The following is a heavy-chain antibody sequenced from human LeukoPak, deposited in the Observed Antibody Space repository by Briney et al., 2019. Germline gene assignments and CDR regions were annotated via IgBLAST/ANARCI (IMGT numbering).Heavy chain of an antibody. V-gene: IGHV4-30-4*08. CDR2: IYYRGST. Sequence: SQTLSLTCTVSGGSISSGDYYWSWIRQPPGKGLEWIGYIYYRGSTYYNPSLKSRVTISVDTSKNQFSLKLSSVTAADTAVYYCARAALLLIVVGYFDYWGQGTLVTVSS. J-gene: IGHJ4*02. CDR1: GGSISSGDYY. CDR3: ARAALLLIVVGYFDY. D-gene: IGHD2-2*01.